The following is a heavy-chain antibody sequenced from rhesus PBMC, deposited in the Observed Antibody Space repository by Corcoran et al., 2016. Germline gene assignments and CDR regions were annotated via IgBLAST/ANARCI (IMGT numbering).Heavy chain of an antibody. CDR3: AKDPSVAAYDAFDF. CDR2: ITTGGNS. J-gene: IGHJ3*01. D-gene: IGHD4-29*01. V-gene: IGHV3-103*01. Sequence: VQLVESGGGLARPGGSLRLSCAVSGLTFRSHPIFWVRQAPGKGLEWVSGITTGGNSYYADSVKGRFTISRDNSKNSFSLQMNSLRTEDTAVYYCAKDPSVAAYDAFDFWGQGLRVTVSS. CDR1: GLTFRSHP.